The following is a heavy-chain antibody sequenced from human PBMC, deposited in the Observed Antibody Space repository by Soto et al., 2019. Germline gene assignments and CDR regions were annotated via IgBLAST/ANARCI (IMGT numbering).Heavy chain of an antibody. J-gene: IGHJ6*02. CDR3: PTARRVGLIYYTYNGRAA. CDR1: GGSASGGSVY. Sequence: ETLAITCTGSGGSASGGSVYWSWIRQPPGKGLEWIGDIYYSGSTNYKPSLKSPVTISVHTSKHQLPLKLSSVTAADTAVYYCPTARRVGLIYYTYNGRAAWGQGTTVTAP. CDR2: IYYSGST. V-gene: IGHV4-61*01. D-gene: IGHD1-26*01.